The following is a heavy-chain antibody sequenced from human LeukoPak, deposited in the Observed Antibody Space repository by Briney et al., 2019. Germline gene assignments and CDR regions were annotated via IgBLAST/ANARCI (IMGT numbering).Heavy chain of an antibody. J-gene: IGHJ5*02. V-gene: IGHV3-73*01. Sequence: GGSLKLSCAASGFTFSGSAIHWVRQSSGKGLEWVGHIDKKDNFYATTSAASVTGRFTISRDDSKNTAYLQMNSLKTEDTALYYCARDSGTYNWLDPWGQGTLVTVSS. CDR1: GFTFSGSA. D-gene: IGHD1-26*01. CDR2: IDKKDNFYAT. CDR3: ARDSGTYNWLDP.